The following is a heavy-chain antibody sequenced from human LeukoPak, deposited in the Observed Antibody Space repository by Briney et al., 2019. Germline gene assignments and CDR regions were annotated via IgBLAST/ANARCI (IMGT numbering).Heavy chain of an antibody. CDR2: ISGSGGST. CDR1: GFTFSSYV. CDR3: ARIGPGSWDY. D-gene: IGHD6-6*01. V-gene: IGHV3-23*01. J-gene: IGHJ4*02. Sequence: PGGSLRLSCAASGFTFSSYVMNWVRQAPGKGLEWVSAISGSGGSTYYADSVKGRFTISRDNSKNTLYLQMNSLRAEDTAVYYCARIGPGSWDYWGQGTLVTVSS.